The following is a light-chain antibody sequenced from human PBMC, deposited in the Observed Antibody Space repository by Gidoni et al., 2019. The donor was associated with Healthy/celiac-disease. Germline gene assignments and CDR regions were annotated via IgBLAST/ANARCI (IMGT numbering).Light chain of an antibody. CDR1: SLRSYY. Sequence: SYELTQDHAVTVDLGQTVRITCHGDSLRSYYASGYQQQPGQAPVLVIYGKNNRPSGIPDRFSGSSSGDAASLTIAGAQAEDDADYFCNSLDRCGNRLVFGGGTKLTVL. CDR2: GKN. V-gene: IGLV3-19*01. J-gene: IGLJ3*02. CDR3: NSLDRCGNRLV.